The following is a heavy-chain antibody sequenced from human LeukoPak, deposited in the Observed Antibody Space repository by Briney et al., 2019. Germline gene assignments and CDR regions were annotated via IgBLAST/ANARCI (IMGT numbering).Heavy chain of an antibody. CDR2: INWNGGST. CDR3: ARFWPYGDSYFDY. D-gene: IGHD4-17*01. J-gene: IGHJ4*02. Sequence: GGSLRLSCAASGFTFDDYGMTWVRQAPGKGLEWVSGINWNGGSTGYADSVKGRFAISRDNAKNSLSLQMNSLRAEDTALYYCARFWPYGDSYFDYWGQGTLVTVSS. V-gene: IGHV3-20*04. CDR1: GFTFDDYG.